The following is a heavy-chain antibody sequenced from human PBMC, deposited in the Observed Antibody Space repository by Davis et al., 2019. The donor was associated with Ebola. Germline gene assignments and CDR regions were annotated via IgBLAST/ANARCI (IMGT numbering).Heavy chain of an antibody. J-gene: IGHJ3*02. CDR1: GYTFTSFA. CDR2: NNAGNGNT. CDR3: ARDSLVGAAGI. V-gene: IGHV1-3*01. D-gene: IGHD1-26*01. Sequence: ASVKVSCKASGYTFTSFAMHWVRQAPGQRLEWMGWNNAGNGNTKYSQKFQGRVTITRDTSASTAYMELRSLRSDDTAVYYCARDSLVGAAGIWGQGTMVTVSS.